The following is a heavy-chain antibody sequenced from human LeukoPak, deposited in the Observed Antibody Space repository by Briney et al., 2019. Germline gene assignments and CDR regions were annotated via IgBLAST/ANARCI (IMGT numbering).Heavy chain of an antibody. CDR3: ARCEAARPDRYYYYYYMDV. J-gene: IGHJ6*03. CDR2: IYYSGST. CDR1: GGSISSYY. D-gene: IGHD6-6*01. V-gene: IGHV4-59*01. Sequence: PSETLSLTCTVSGGSISSYYWSWIRQPPGKGLEWIGYIYYSGSTNYNPSLKSRVTISVDTSKNQFSLKLSSVTAADTAVYYCARCEAARPDRYYYYYYMDVWGKGTTVTVSS.